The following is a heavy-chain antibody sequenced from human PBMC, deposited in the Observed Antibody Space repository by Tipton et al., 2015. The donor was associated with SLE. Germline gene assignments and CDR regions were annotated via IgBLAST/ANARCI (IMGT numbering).Heavy chain of an antibody. Sequence: TLSLTCAVSGGSISSGDYHWNWIRQSAGEGLEWLGRISATGGTSYNPSLNSPVTMSLDTSKNQFFLKLSSVTAADTAVYYCARSLETFDVWGQGTMVTVSS. CDR1: GGSISSGDYH. CDR2: ISATGGT. D-gene: IGHD3-3*01. J-gene: IGHJ3*01. CDR3: ARSLETFDV. V-gene: IGHV4-61*02.